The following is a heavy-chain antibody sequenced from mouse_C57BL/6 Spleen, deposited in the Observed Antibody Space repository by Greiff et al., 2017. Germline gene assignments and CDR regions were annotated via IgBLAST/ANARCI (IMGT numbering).Heavy chain of an antibody. D-gene: IGHD2-2*01. CDR3: TRGTTMVTTGGFFDY. CDR1: GFTFSSYA. Sequence: EVKLMESGEGLVKPGGSLKLSCAASGFTFSSYAMSWVRQTPEKRLEWVAYISSGGDYIYYADTVKGRFTISRDNARNTLYLQMSRLKSEDTAMYYWTRGTTMVTTGGFFDYWGQGTTLTVSS. J-gene: IGHJ2*01. V-gene: IGHV5-9-1*02. CDR2: ISSGGDYI.